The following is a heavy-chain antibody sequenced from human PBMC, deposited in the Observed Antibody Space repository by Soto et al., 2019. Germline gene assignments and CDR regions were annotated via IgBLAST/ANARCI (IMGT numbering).Heavy chain of an antibody. D-gene: IGHD3-22*01. CDR1: GGSISSGGYS. Sequence: PSETLSLTCAVSGGSISSGGYSWSWIRQPPGKGLEWIGYISHSGSTYYNPSLKSRVTISVDRSKNQFSLKLSSVTAADTAVYYCARDPGPFYSSGYYADYWGQGTLVTVSS. CDR3: ARDPGPFYSSGYYADY. J-gene: IGHJ4*02. CDR2: ISHSGST. V-gene: IGHV4-30-2*01.